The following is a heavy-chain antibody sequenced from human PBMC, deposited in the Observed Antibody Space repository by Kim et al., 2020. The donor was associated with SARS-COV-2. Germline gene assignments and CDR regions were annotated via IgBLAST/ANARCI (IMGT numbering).Heavy chain of an antibody. J-gene: IGHJ4*02. D-gene: IGHD3-9*01. CDR1: GYTFTSYS. CDR2: ISPSIGNT. V-gene: IGHV1-18*01. Sequence: ASVKVSCKTSGYTFTSYSLSWVRQAPGQGLQWMGWISPSIGNTNFAQKFQGRVTLTTDTSTATAYMELRSLRSDDTAVYYCATSSLPYSPDPRFDYSGQGSLVAVSS. CDR3: ATSSLPYSPDPRFDY.